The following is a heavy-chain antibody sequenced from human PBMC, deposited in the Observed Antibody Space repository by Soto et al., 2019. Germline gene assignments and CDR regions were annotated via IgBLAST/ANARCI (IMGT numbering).Heavy chain of an antibody. D-gene: IGHD3-16*01. CDR2: IYYYGSA. V-gene: IGHV4-59*01. CDR3: AAAVPAEYVFPYYYMDV. J-gene: IGHJ6*03. CDR1: GASISSYH. Sequence: QVRLQESGPGLVKPSETLSLTCTVSGASISSYHWSWIRQSPGKGLEGIGYIYYYGSANYNPSLKSRVSISVDTYKNQVSLRLTSVTAADTGVYYCAAAVPAEYVFPYYYMDVWGKGTTVNVSS.